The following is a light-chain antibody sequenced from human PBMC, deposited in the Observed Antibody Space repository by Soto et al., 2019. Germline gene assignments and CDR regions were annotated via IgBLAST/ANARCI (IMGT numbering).Light chain of an antibody. V-gene: IGKV1-8*01. CDR1: QGISSY. Sequence: AIRMTQSPSSLSASTGDRVTITCRASQGISSYLAWYQQKPGKAPKLLIYAAPTLQSGVPSRFSGSGSGTDFTLTISCLQSEDFATDYCQQYYSYPELTFGGGTKVEIK. J-gene: IGKJ4*01. CDR3: QQYYSYPELT. CDR2: AAP.